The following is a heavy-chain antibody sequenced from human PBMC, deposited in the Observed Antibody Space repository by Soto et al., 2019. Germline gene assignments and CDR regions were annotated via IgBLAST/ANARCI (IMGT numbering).Heavy chain of an antibody. CDR3: ARWDYGDYARFDY. V-gene: IGHV1-8*01. CDR1: GYTITSHD. D-gene: IGHD4-17*01. CDR2: MNPNSGNT. Sequence: QVQLVQSGAEVKKSGASVKVSCKASGYTITSHDINWVRQATGQGLEWMGWMNPNSGNTGYAQKFQGRVTMTRNTSISTAYMELSSLRSEDTAVYYCARWDYGDYARFDYWGQGTLVTVSS. J-gene: IGHJ4*02.